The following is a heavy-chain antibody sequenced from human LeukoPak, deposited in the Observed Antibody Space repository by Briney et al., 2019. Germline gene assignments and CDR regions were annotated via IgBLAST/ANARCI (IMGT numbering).Heavy chain of an antibody. CDR1: GGSISSGGYS. Sequence: PSETLSLTCTVSGGSISSGGYSWSWIRQHPGKGLEWIGHIYYSGSTYNNPSLKSRVTISVDTSKNQFSLKLSSVTAADTAVYYCASLFITGTTSDYWGQGTLVTVSS. CDR3: ASLFITGTTSDY. J-gene: IGHJ4*02. V-gene: IGHV4-31*03. D-gene: IGHD1-7*01. CDR2: IYYSGST.